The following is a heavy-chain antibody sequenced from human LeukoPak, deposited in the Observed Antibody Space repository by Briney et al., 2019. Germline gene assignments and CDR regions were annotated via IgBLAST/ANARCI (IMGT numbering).Heavy chain of an antibody. J-gene: IGHJ5*02. CDR3: ARDTYYYGSGSYYNWFDP. CDR2: ISYDGSNK. D-gene: IGHD3-10*01. Sequence: GGSLRLSCAASGFTFRTYAMSWVRQAPGKGLEWVAVISYDGSNKYYADSVKGRFTISRDNSKNTLYLQMNSLRAEDTAVYYCARDTYYYGSGSYYNWFDPWGQGTLVTVSS. CDR1: GFTFRTYA. V-gene: IGHV3-30-3*01.